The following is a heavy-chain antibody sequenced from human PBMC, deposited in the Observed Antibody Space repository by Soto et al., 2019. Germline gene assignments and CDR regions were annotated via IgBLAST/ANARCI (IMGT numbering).Heavy chain of an antibody. CDR3: ADTRITMVRGSRLAPLNWGYFDY. D-gene: IGHD3-10*01. J-gene: IGHJ4*02. CDR1: GCTFSSYA. V-gene: IGHV3-30-3*01. CDR2: ISYDGSNK. Sequence: GGTLRLSCAASGCTFSSYAMHWVRQAPGKGLEWVAVISYDGSNKYYADSVKGRFTNSRDNSKNTLYLQMNSLRAEDTAVYYCADTRITMVRGSRLAPLNWGYFDYWGQGTLVTVSS.